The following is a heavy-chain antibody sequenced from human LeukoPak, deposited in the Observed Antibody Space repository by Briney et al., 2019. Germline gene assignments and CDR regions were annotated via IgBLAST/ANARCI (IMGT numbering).Heavy chain of an antibody. CDR3: ARGGYDWGGYYYYYMDV. V-gene: IGHV3-21*01. CDR1: GFIFSSYG. Sequence: GGSLRLSCAASGFIFSSYGMHWVRQAPGKGLEWVSSISSSSSYIYYADSVKGRFTISRDNAKNSLYLQMNSLRAEDTAVYYCARGGYDWGGYYYYYMDVWGKGTTVTVSS. CDR2: ISSSSSYI. J-gene: IGHJ6*03. D-gene: IGHD5-12*01.